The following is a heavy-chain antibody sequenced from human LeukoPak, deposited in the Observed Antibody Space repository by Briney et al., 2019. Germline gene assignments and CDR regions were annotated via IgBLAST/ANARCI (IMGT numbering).Heavy chain of an antibody. CDR1: GGPISSSSYY. J-gene: IGHJ3*02. V-gene: IGHV4-39*07. D-gene: IGHD3-3*01. CDR3: AREGLTIFGGAFDI. Sequence: SETLSLTCTVSGGPISSSSYYWGWIRQPPGKGLEWIGEINHSGSTNYNPSLKSRVTISVDTSKNQFSLKLSSVTAADTAVYYCAREGLTIFGGAFDIWGQGTMVTVSS. CDR2: INHSGST.